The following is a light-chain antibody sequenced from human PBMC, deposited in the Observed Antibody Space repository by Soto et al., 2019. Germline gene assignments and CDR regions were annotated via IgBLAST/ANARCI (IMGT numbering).Light chain of an antibody. V-gene: IGLV3-21*02. CDR1: NIGSTS. J-gene: IGLJ1*01. CDR3: QVWTIVTDPCV. Sequence: SYELTQPRSVSVAPGQTARITCGGNNIGSTSAHWYKQSPGQAPVLVVYHDNDRPSGIPERFSGFNSENTATLTITRVEDGDEAEDYFQVWTIVTDPCVFGNGTKVTVL. CDR2: HDN.